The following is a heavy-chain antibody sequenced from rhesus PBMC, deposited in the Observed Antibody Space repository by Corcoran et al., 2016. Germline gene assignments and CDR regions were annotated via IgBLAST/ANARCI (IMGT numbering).Heavy chain of an antibody. D-gene: IGHD5-24*01. V-gene: IGHV4-76*01. CDR3: ARDPGTVGDY. J-gene: IGHJ4*01. CDR2: IYGSSGST. Sequence: QVQLQESGPGVLKPSETLSLTCAVSGYSISSGYDWSWIRQPPGKGLEWIGYIYGSSGSTNYNPSLKNRVTISKDTSKNQFSLKLSSVTAADTAVYYCARDPGTVGDYWGQGVLVTVSS. CDR1: GYSISSGYD.